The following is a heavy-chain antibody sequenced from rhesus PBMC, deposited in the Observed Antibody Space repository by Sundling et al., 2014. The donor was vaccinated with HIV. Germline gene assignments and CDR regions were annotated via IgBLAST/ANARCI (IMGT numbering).Heavy chain of an antibody. J-gene: IGHJ5-1*01. CDR1: GGSISGYY. CDR2: IGGSGGKT. V-gene: IGHV4-165*01. Sequence: QVQLQESGPGLVKPSETLSLTCAVSGGSISGYYWNWIRQPPGKGLEWIGYIGGSGGKTYYNPSLKSRVTLSTDTSKNQFSLKLTSVTAADTAVYYCARASTKGPSVFPXSALPPRRHLRRAPRGPVRRSSVRF. D-gene: IGHD1-38*01. CDR3: ARASTKGPSVFPXSALPPRRHLRRAPRGPVRRSSVRF.